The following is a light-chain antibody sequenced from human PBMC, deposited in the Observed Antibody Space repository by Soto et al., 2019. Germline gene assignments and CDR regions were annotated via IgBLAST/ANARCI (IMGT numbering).Light chain of an antibody. V-gene: IGKV1-39*01. CDR3: QQSFSYPQT. CDR1: ERISTY. Sequence: DIQMTQSPSSLSASVGDRVTITCRASERISTYLNWYQQTPGKAPKLLIYAASNLQSGVPSRFSGSGSGTDFALTISSLQPEDFATYSCQQSFSYPQTFGQGTKVEI. CDR2: AAS. J-gene: IGKJ1*01.